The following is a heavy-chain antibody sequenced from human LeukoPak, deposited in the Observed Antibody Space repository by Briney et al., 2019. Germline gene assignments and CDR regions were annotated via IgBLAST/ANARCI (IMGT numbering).Heavy chain of an antibody. CDR2: IGSDDYIT. Sequence: GGSLRLSCAASGFTIRSYGMSWVRQAPGKGLQWVSSIGSDDYITYYADSVKGRFTISRDYSGNTLNLQMNSLRAEDTAVYYCAKRIAYSTRAIDYWGQGTLVTVSS. J-gene: IGHJ4*02. CDR3: AKRIAYSTRAIDY. D-gene: IGHD6-13*01. V-gene: IGHV3-23*01. CDR1: GFTIRSYG.